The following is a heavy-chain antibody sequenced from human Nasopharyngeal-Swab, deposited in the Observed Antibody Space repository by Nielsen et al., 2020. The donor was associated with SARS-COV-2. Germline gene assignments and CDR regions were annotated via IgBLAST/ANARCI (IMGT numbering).Heavy chain of an antibody. CDR3: ARDGGSYNDY. V-gene: IGHV3-7*01. J-gene: IGHJ4*02. CDR1: GFTFSSYW. CDR2: IKQDGSEK. Sequence: GESLKISCAASGFTFSSYWMSWVRQAPGKGLEGVANIKQDGSEKYYVDSVKGRFTISRDNAKNSLYLQMNSLRAEDTAVYYCARDGGSYNDYWGQGTLVTVSS. D-gene: IGHD1-26*01.